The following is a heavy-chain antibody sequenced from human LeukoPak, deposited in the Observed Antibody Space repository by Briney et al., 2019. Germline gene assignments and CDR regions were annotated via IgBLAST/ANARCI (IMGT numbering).Heavy chain of an antibody. CDR2: IYYSGST. Sequence: SETLSLTCTVSGGSISSYYWSWIRQPPGKGLEWIGYIYYSGSTNYNPSLKSRVTISVDASKNQFSLKLSSVTAADTAVYYCARTHAWGYYYMDVWGKGTTVTISS. CDR3: ARTHAWGYYYMDV. D-gene: IGHD1-26*01. J-gene: IGHJ6*03. V-gene: IGHV4-59*01. CDR1: GGSISSYY.